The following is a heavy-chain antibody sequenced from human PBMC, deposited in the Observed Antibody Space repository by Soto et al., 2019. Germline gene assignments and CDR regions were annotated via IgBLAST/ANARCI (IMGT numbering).Heavy chain of an antibody. CDR3: AREVFLEWPLGMDV. V-gene: IGHV4-31*03. CDR2: IYYSGST. D-gene: IGHD3-3*01. J-gene: IGHJ6*02. CDR1: GGSISSGGYY. Sequence: QVQLQESGPGLVKPSQTLSLTCTVSGGSISSGGYYWSWIRQHPGKGLEWIGYIYYSGSTYYNPSLKSRVTISVDTSKNQFSLKLNSVTAADTAVYYCAREVFLEWPLGMDVWGPGTTVTVSS.